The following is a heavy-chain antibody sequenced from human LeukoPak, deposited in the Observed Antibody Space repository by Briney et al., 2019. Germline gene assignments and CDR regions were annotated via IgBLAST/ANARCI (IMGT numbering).Heavy chain of an antibody. CDR1: GFTFSSYS. D-gene: IGHD6-19*01. Sequence: GGSLRLSCAASGFTFSSYSMHWVRQAPGKGLEYVSAISSNGGSTYYANSVKGRFTISRDNSKNTLYLQMGSLRAEDMAVYYCARGSEDSSGWFGYWGQGTLVTVSS. J-gene: IGHJ5*01. V-gene: IGHV3-64*01. CDR3: ARGSEDSSGWFGY. CDR2: ISSNGGST.